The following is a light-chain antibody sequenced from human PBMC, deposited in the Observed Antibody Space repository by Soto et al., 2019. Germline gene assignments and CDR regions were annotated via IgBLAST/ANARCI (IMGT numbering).Light chain of an antibody. V-gene: IGKV1-5*03. CDR2: RAS. J-gene: IGKJ3*01. CDR1: QSINSW. CDR3: QHYDSYSGT. Sequence: DIQMTQSPSTLSASVGDRVTITCRASQSINSWLAWYQQKPGKAPKLLIYRASSLEGGVPSRFSGSGSGTEFTRTISTLQPDDFSTYYCQHYDSYSGTFAPGTKVDIK.